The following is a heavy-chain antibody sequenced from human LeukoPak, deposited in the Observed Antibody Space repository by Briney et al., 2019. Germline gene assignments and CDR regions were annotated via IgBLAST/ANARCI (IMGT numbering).Heavy chain of an antibody. J-gene: IGHJ4*02. CDR3: AKDRSPIASSGIDY. V-gene: IGHV3-30*02. CDR1: GFSFGSYG. CDR2: IRYDGSNK. D-gene: IGHD3-22*01. Sequence: GGSLRLSCAASGFSFGSYGMHWVRQAPDKGLEWMTFIRYDGSNKYYADSVKGRFTISRDNSKDTLYLQMNSLRAEDTAVYYCAKDRSPIASSGIDYWGQGTLVTVSS.